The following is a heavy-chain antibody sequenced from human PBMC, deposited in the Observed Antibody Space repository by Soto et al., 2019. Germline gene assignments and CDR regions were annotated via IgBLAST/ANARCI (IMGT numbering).Heavy chain of an antibody. V-gene: IGHV4-30-4*01. CDR2: IYYSGST. Sequence: PSETLSLTCTVSGGSISSGDYYWSWIRQTPRKGLEWIGDIYYSGSTYYNPSLKSRVTISVDTSKNQFSLKLSSVTAADTAVYYCARGQRYSGYDYDYWGQGTLVTVSS. CDR1: GGSISSGDYY. D-gene: IGHD5-12*01. CDR3: ARGQRYSGYDYDY. J-gene: IGHJ4*02.